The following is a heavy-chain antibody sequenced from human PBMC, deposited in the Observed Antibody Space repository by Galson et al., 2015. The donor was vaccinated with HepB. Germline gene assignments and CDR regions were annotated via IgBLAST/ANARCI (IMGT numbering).Heavy chain of an antibody. D-gene: IGHD4-23*01. Sequence: SVKVSCKASGYTFTSYGISWVRQAPGQGLEWMEWISAYNGNTNYAQKLQGRVTMTTDTSTSTAYMELRSLRSDDTAVYYCARDLGGPLGIRWSPSFDYWGQGTLVTVSS. CDR1: GYTFTSYG. V-gene: IGHV1-18*01. J-gene: IGHJ4*02. CDR3: ARDLGGPLGIRWSPSFDY. CDR2: ISAYNGNT.